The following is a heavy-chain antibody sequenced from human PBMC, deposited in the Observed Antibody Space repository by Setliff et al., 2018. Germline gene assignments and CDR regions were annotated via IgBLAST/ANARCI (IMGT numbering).Heavy chain of an antibody. CDR1: GGSISSGDYY. CDR3: ARHPSGNYGIWFDP. CDR2: IYYSGST. V-gene: IGHV4-30-4*08. Sequence: SETLSLTCTVSGGSISSGDYYWSWIRQHPGKGLEWIGYIYYSGSTYYNPSLKSRVTIAVDTSKNQFSLKLSSVTAADTAVYYCARHPSGNYGIWFDPWGQGTLVTVSS. J-gene: IGHJ5*02. D-gene: IGHD4-17*01.